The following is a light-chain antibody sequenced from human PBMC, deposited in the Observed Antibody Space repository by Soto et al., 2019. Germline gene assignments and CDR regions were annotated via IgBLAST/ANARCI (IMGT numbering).Light chain of an antibody. CDR2: GDT. CDR1: SSDVGSYNL. J-gene: IGLJ1*01. CDR3: CSYAGTSAYV. V-gene: IGLV2-23*01. Sequence: QSALTQPASVSGSPGQSITISCTGTSSDVGSYNLVSWYQQHPGKAPKFMIFGDTKRPSGVSNRFSGSKSGNTASLTISGLQAEDEADYYCCSYAGTSAYVFGTGTKLTVL.